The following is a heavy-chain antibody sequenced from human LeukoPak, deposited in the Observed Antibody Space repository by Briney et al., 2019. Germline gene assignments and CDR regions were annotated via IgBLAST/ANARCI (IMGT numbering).Heavy chain of an antibody. D-gene: IGHD1-7*01. CDR3: ASSPPTGTTWYFDL. CDR1: GFTFSNAW. Sequence: GGSLRLSCAASGFTFSNAWVSWVRQAPGKGLEWVGRIKSKTDGGTTDYAAPVKGRFTISRDDSKNTLYLQMNSLKTEDTAVYYCASSPPTGTTWYFDLWGRGTLVTVSS. V-gene: IGHV3-15*01. J-gene: IGHJ2*01. CDR2: IKSKTDGGTT.